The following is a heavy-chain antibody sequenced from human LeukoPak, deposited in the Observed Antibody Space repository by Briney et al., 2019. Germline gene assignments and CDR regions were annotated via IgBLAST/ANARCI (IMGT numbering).Heavy chain of an antibody. CDR2: IFHTRIT. CDR3: ARGGQWLPFDY. V-gene: IGHV4-38-2*01. D-gene: IGHD6-19*01. Sequence: SETLSLTCAVSSYSITTNHNWGWIRPPPGKGLQWIGNIFHTRITYYNPSLKSRVTMSVDTSKKQFSLKLTSVTAAATAVYYCARGGQWLPFDYWGQGTLVTVSS. CDR1: SYSITTNHN. J-gene: IGHJ4*02.